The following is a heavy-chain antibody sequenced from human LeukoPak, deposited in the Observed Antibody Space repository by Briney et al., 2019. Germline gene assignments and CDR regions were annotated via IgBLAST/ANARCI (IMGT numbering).Heavy chain of an antibody. V-gene: IGHV1-2*02. CDR3: AWGSSGYYRPFDY. J-gene: IGHJ4*02. CDR1: GYTFTGYY. CDR2: INPNSGGT. Sequence: ASVKVSCKASGYTFTGYYMHWVRQAPGQGLEWMGWINPNSGGTNYAQKFQGRVTMTRDTSISTAYMELSRLRSDDTAVYYCAWGSSGYYRPFDYWGQGTLVTVSS. D-gene: IGHD3-22*01.